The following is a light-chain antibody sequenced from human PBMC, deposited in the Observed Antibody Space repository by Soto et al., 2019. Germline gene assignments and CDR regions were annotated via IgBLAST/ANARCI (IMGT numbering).Light chain of an antibody. CDR2: LGS. CDR1: QSLLYSNGYNY. J-gene: IGKJ5*01. Sequence: DIVMTQSPLSLSVTPGEPASISCRSSQSLLYSNGYNYLDWYLQKPGQSPQLLIYLGSNRASGVPDRFSGSGSGTEYTLKISRVEAEDVGVYYCMQAKQTPVTFSQGTRLEIK. V-gene: IGKV2-28*01. CDR3: MQAKQTPVT.